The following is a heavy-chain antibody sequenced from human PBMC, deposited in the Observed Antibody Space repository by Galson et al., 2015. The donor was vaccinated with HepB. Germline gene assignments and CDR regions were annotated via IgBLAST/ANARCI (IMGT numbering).Heavy chain of an antibody. J-gene: IGHJ4*02. V-gene: IGHV5-10-1*01. CDR2: IDPSDSYT. D-gene: IGHD6-19*01. CDR1: GYSFTSYW. CDR3: ARHALTKQWLVLNYFDY. Sequence: QSGAEVKKPGESLRISCKGSGYSFTSYWISWVRQMPGKGLEWMGRIDPSDSYTNYSPSFQGHVTISADKSISTAYLQWSSLKASDTAMYYCARHALTKQWLVLNYFDYWGQGTLVTVSS.